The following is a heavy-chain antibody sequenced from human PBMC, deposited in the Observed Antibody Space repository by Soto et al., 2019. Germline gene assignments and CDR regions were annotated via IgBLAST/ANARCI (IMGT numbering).Heavy chain of an antibody. CDR1: GFTFSGRA. CDR3: ARDHSSSGLNWYFDL. J-gene: IGHJ2*01. CDR2: LSYDGSLK. Sequence: QGQLVESGGGVVQPGTSLRLSCVASGFTFSGRAMHWVRQSPGKGLEWVAALSYDGSLKYYADSVKGRFTISRDNAKNTRYLHMNSLRAEDTAVYHCARDHSSSGLNWYFDLWGRGTLVTVSS. D-gene: IGHD6-19*01. V-gene: IGHV3-30*03.